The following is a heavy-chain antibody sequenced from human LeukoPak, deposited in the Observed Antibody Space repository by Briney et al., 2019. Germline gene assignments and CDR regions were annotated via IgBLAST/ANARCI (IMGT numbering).Heavy chain of an antibody. CDR1: GFTFSGSG. Sequence: GGSLTLSCAASGFTFSGSGMHWVRHAPGKGLGWVASTLYHGRDKFYTDSGKGRFTISRDNSKNTLYMQMNSLRAEDKSVYYCARSPTRWYFDYWGQGTMVTVSS. CDR3: ARSPTRWYFDY. V-gene: IGHV3-30*02. CDR2: TLYHGRDK. D-gene: IGHD4-23*01. J-gene: IGHJ4*02.